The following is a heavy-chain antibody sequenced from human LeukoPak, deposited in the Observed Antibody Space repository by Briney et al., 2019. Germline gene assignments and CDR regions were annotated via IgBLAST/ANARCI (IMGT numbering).Heavy chain of an antibody. CDR3: ARGRSRPGTYSSGRNWFDP. D-gene: IGHD6-19*01. CDR1: GYTFAGYY. Sequence: ASVKVSCKASGYTFAGYYMHWVRQAPGQGLEWMGWINPNSGGTNYAQKFQGWVTMTRDTSISTAYMELSRLRSDDTAVYYCARGRSRPGTYSSGRNWFDPWGQGTLVTVSS. CDR2: INPNSGGT. V-gene: IGHV1-2*04. J-gene: IGHJ5*02.